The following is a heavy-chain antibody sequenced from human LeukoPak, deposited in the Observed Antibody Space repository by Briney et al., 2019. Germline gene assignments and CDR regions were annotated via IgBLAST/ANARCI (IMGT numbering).Heavy chain of an antibody. J-gene: IGHJ5*02. V-gene: IGHV1-69*05. Sequence: SVKVSCKASGGTFSSYGISWVRQAPGQGLEWMGGIIPIFGTANYAQKFQGRVTITTDESTSTAYMQLSSLRSEDTAVYYCARVSSAYYDILTGYYTSSENWFDPWGQGTLVTVSS. CDR2: IIPIFGTA. CDR3: ARVSSAYYDILTGYYTSSENWFDP. D-gene: IGHD3-9*01. CDR1: GGTFSSYG.